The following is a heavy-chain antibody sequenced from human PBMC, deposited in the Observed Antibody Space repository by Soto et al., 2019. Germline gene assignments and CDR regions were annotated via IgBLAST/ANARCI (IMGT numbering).Heavy chain of an antibody. CDR3: EQLTSENRYFSAGYFDY. D-gene: IGHD1-1*01. Sequence: SGPTGEPTQTLTLTCTFSGFSLTTSGLGVGWXXQPPGKALEWLELIYGDDDKSYSKYMKKRFTITKDTSRNQVALRMTKMHPADTGKYYCEQLTSENRYFSAGYFDYWGQGALVTVSS. CDR2: IYGDDDK. CDR1: GFSLTTSGLG. V-gene: IGHV2-5*02. J-gene: IGHJ4*02.